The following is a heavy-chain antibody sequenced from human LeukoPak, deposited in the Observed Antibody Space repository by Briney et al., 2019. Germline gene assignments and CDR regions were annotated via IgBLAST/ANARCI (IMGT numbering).Heavy chain of an antibody. J-gene: IGHJ4*02. CDR1: GGSISSYY. CDR3: ARRLMATINYFDY. D-gene: IGHD5-24*01. Sequence: SETLSLTCTVSGGSISSYYWSWIRQPPGKGLEWIGYIYYSGSTNYNPSLKSRVTISVDTSKNQFSLKLSSVTAADTAVYYCARRLMATINYFDYWGQGTLVTVSS. V-gene: IGHV4-59*01. CDR2: IYYSGST.